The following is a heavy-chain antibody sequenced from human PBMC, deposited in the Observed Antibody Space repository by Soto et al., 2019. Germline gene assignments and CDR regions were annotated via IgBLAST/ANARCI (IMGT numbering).Heavy chain of an antibody. CDR2: ISSSSSYI. V-gene: IGHV3-21*01. D-gene: IGHD3-22*01. Sequence: PWGSLILSCAGSVVTVSIGGMNWVRQAPGKGLEWFSSISSSSSYIYYSYSVNCLFTISRYNSNNSLYLQMNSLRAEDTAVYYCARASSDGYDSKDYWGQGTLVTVSS. J-gene: IGHJ4*02. CDR1: VVTVSIGG. CDR3: ARASSDGYDSKDY.